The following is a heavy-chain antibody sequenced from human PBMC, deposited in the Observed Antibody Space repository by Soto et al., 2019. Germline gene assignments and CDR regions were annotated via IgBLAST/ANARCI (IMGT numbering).Heavy chain of an antibody. D-gene: IGHD3-3*01. CDR3: ARDRARLNWSGYYFAPAPQVG. V-gene: IGHV5-51*01. Sequence: GESLQISCETSGYRFTHNWLAWVRQMPGKGLEWMGIIFPADSETRYSPSFQGQVTISADKSISTAYMELRSLRSDDTAVCYCARDRARLNWSGYYFAPAPQVGWGQGTLVTVSS. CDR1: GYRFTHNW. CDR2: IFPADSET. J-gene: IGHJ4*02.